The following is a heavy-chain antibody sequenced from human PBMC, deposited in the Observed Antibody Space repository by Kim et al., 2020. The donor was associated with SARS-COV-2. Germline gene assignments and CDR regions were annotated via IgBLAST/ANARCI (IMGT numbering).Heavy chain of an antibody. CDR3: ARAREKSFDY. J-gene: IGHJ4*02. Sequence: TYKHDAGSVKGRFTISRDNSKNTVDLQMNSLRVEDTAVYYCARAREKSFDYWGQGTLVTVSS. V-gene: IGHV3-33*01. CDR2: TYK.